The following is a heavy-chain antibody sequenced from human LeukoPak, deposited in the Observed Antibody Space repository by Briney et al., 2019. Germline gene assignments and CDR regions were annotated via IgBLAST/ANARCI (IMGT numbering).Heavy chain of an antibody. V-gene: IGHV1-69*01. CDR3: ASRPLQWLVPLHFQY. D-gene: IGHD6-19*01. J-gene: IGHJ1*01. CDR2: IIPIFGTA. Sequence: GASVKVSCKASGGTFSSYAISWVRQAPGQGLEWMGGIIPIFGTANYAQKFQGRVTITADESTSTAYMELSSLRSEDTAVYYCASRPLQWLVPLHFQYWGQGTLVTVSS. CDR1: GGTFSSYA.